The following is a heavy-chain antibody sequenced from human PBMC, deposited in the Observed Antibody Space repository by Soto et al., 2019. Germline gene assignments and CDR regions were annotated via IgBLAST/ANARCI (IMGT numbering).Heavy chain of an antibody. Sequence: QVQLQESGPGLVKPSQTLSLTCTVSGGSISSGGYYWSWIRQHPGKGLEWIGYIYYSGSTYYKPALQSRGTIPVDTSTNQFSLKLSSVTAAGTAVYYCARDSFGSGSYYNAPNWFDPWGQGTLVTVSS. CDR1: GGSISSGGYY. CDR3: ARDSFGSGSYYNAPNWFDP. D-gene: IGHD3-10*01. V-gene: IGHV4-31*03. CDR2: IYYSGST. J-gene: IGHJ5*02.